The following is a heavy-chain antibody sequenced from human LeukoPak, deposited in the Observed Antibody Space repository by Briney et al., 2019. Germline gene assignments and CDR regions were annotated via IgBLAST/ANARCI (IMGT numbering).Heavy chain of an antibody. J-gene: IGHJ4*02. CDR2: MNPNSGNT. CDR1: GYTFTSYD. Sequence: ASVKVSCKASGYTFTSYDVSWVRQASGQGLEWVGWMNPNSGNTGYAQNFQGRVTMTRDTSISIAYMELTSLRSEDTAIYYCARGITSDYWGQGILITVSS. V-gene: IGHV1-8*01. CDR3: ARGITSDY.